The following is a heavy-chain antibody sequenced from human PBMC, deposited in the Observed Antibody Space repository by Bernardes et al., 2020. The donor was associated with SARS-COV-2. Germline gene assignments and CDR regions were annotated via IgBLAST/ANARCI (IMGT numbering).Heavy chain of an antibody. J-gene: IGHJ6*02. CDR2: ISGSGGST. V-gene: IGHV3-23*01. CDR3: ANPVAGSYYYGMDV. D-gene: IGHD6-19*01. CDR1: GFTFSSYA. Sequence: LSLSCAASGFTFSSYAMSWVRQAPGKGLEWVSAISGSGGSTYYADSVKGRFTISRDNSKNTLYLQMNSLRAEDTAVYYCANPVAGSYYYGMDVWGQGTTVTVSS.